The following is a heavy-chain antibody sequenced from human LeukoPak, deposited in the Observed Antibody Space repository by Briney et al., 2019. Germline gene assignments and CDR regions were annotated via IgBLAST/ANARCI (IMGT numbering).Heavy chain of an antibody. CDR2: IIPIFGTA. J-gene: IGHJ6*02. CDR1: GFTFSSYA. D-gene: IGHD2-2*01. V-gene: IGHV1-69*01. CDR3: AREEGLSTPDYYYGMDV. Sequence: GGSLRLSCATSGFTFSSYAISWVRQAPGQGLEWMGGIIPIFGTANYAQKSQGRVTITADESTSTAYMELSSLRSEDTAVYYCAREEGLSTPDYYYGMDVWGQGTTVTVSS.